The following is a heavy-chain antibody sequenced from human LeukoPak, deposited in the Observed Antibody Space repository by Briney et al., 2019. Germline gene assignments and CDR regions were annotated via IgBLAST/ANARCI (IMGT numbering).Heavy chain of an antibody. Sequence: ASVKVSCKTSGYTFTSYYMHWVRQAPGQGLEWMGIINPSGGSTSYAQKFQGRVTMTRDTPTSTVYMELSSLRSEDTAVYYCARDSGIAVAGYYFDYWGQGTLVTVSS. V-gene: IGHV1-46*01. CDR3: ARDSGIAVAGYYFDY. J-gene: IGHJ4*02. CDR2: INPSGGST. D-gene: IGHD6-19*01. CDR1: GYTFTSYY.